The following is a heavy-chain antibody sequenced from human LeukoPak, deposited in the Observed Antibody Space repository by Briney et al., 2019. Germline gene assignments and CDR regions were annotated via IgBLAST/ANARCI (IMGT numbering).Heavy chain of an antibody. CDR3: ARWVTSFDF. Sequence: GGSLRLSCAVSGFTFSNYWMSWVRQAPGKGLAWVANIKQDGSEKYYVDSVTGRFTISRDNAKNSLFLQMNSLRDEDTAVYFCARWVTSFDFWGQGALVTVSS. V-gene: IGHV3-7*01. CDR2: IKQDGSEK. D-gene: IGHD2-21*02. CDR1: GFTFSNYW. J-gene: IGHJ4*02.